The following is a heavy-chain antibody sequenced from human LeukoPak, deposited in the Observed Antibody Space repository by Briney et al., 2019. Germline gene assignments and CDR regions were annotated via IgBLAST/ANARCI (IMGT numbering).Heavy chain of an antibody. CDR1: GFTFSDYY. J-gene: IGHJ4*02. CDR3: ARDPLDYYDSSGYYSD. V-gene: IGHV3-11*01. Sequence: GGSPRLSCAASGFTFSDYYMSWIRQAPGKGLEWVSYISSSGSTIYYADSVKGRFTISRDNAKNSLYLQMNSLRAEDTAVYYCARDPLDYYDSSGYYSDWGQGTLVTVSS. CDR2: ISSSGSTI. D-gene: IGHD3-22*01.